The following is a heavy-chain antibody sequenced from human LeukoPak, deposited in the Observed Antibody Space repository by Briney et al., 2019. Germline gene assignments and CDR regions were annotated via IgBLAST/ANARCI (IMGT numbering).Heavy chain of an antibody. CDR3: ARPSYSSSWYGAFDI. D-gene: IGHD6-13*01. CDR1: GFSFDDYG. J-gene: IGHJ3*02. Sequence: PGGSLRLSCAASGFSFDDYGMAWVRHAPGKGLEWVANIKQDGSEKYYVDSVKGRFTISRDNAKNSLYLQMNSLRAEDTAVYYCARPSYSSSWYGAFDIWGQGTMVTVSS. CDR2: IKQDGSEK. V-gene: IGHV3-7*01.